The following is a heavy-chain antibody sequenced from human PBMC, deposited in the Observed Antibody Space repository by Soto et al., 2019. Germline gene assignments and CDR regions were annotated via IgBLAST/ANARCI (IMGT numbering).Heavy chain of an antibody. CDR3: AKDSRGMDV. CDR1: GFTFSSYG. J-gene: IGHJ6*02. V-gene: IGHV3-30*18. Sequence: PGGTLRLCCAASGFTFSSYGMHWVRQAPGKGLEWVAVISYDGSNKYYADSVKGRFTISRDNSKNTLYLQMNSLRAEDTAVYYCAKDSRGMDVWGQGTTVTVSS. CDR2: ISYDGSNK.